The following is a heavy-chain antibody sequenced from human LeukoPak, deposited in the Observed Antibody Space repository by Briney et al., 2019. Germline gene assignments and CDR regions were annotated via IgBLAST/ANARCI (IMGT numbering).Heavy chain of an antibody. J-gene: IGHJ3*02. V-gene: IGHV2-26*01. CDR1: GFSLSNARMG. CDR3: AREFYDSSGYGDDAFDI. CDR2: IFSNDEK. Sequence: SGPTLVNPTETLTLTCTVSGFSLSNARMGVSWIRQPPGKALEWLAHIFSNDEKSYSTSLKSRLTISKDTSKSQVVLTMTNMDPVDTATYYCAREFYDSSGYGDDAFDIWGQGTMVTVSS. D-gene: IGHD3-22*01.